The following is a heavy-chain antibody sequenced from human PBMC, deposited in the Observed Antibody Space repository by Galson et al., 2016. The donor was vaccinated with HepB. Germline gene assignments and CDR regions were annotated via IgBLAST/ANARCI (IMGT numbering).Heavy chain of an antibody. Sequence: SVKVSCKASGGSFSNYPVSWVRQAPGQGLVWLGGIIPFFGTTGYAQKFQGRVTITADKSTTTVSMELSRLRSEDTAIYYCAKYSGSPGDYGMDVGDQGTTGTVS. D-gene: IGHD1-26*01. CDR3: AKYSGSPGDYGMDV. V-gene: IGHV1-69*06. J-gene: IGHJ6*02. CDR1: GGSFSNYP. CDR2: IIPFFGTT.